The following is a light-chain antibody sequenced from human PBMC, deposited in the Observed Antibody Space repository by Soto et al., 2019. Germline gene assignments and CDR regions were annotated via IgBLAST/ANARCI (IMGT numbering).Light chain of an antibody. CDR2: GAF. J-gene: IGKJ1*01. CDR1: QGISIW. CDR3: HKANCFPPT. Sequence: DIQMTQSPSSVSASVGDRVTITCRARQGISIWLAWYQQKPGKAPKLLIYGAFNLQSGVPSRFSGSGSVTDFTLTISSLQPEDFATYYCHKANCFPPTFGRGTKVEIK. V-gene: IGKV1-12*01.